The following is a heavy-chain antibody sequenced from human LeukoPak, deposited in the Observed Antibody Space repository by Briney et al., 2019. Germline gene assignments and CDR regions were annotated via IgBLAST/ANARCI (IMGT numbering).Heavy chain of an antibody. Sequence: SETLSLTCTVSGGSLSSYYWSWIRQPAGKGLEWIGRIYTSGSTNYNPSLKSRVTMSVDTSKSQFSLKLSSVTAADTAVYYCARVGTGYSSGPVDYWGQGTLVTVSS. CDR1: GGSLSSYY. J-gene: IGHJ4*02. V-gene: IGHV4-4*07. CDR3: ARVGTGYSSGPVDY. D-gene: IGHD6-19*01. CDR2: IYTSGST.